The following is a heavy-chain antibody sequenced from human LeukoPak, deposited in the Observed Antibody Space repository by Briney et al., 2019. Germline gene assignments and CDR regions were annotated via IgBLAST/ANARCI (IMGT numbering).Heavy chain of an antibody. Sequence: GGSLRLSCAASGFTFSSYGMSWVRQAPGKGLEWVSAITATSSSTHDADSVKGRFTISRDNSKNTLYLQMNSLRAEDTAVYYCAKVLPVNLNWFDPWGQGTLVTVSS. D-gene: IGHD4-17*01. J-gene: IGHJ5*02. CDR2: ITATSSST. V-gene: IGHV3-23*01. CDR1: GFTFSSYG. CDR3: AKVLPVNLNWFDP.